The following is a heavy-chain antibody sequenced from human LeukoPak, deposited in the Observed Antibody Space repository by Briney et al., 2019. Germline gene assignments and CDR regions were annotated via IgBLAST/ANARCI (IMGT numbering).Heavy chain of an antibody. D-gene: IGHD3-10*01. J-gene: IGHJ4*02. V-gene: IGHV1-18*01. CDR1: GYTFTSYG. CDR3: ARDNRFEELLVFGY. CDR2: ISAYNGNT. Sequence: GASVKVSCKASGYTFTSYGISWVRQAPGQGLEWMGWISAYNGNTNYAQKLQGRVTMTTDTSTSTAYMELRSLRSDDTAVYYCARDNRFEELLVFGYWGQGTLVTVSS.